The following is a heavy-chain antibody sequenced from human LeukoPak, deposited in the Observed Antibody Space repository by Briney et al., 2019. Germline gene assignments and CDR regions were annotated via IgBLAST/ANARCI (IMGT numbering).Heavy chain of an antibody. CDR2: ITSNGDTT. D-gene: IGHD6-19*01. J-gene: IGHJ5*02. Sequence: GGSLRLSCSASGFTFSSYAMHWVRQAPGKGLEYVSAITSNGDTTYYADSVKGRFTISRDNSKNTLYLQMSSLRPEDTAVYYCVRSSSGWYGPWGQGTLVTVSS. V-gene: IGHV3-64D*06. CDR1: GFTFSSYA. CDR3: VRSSSGWYGP.